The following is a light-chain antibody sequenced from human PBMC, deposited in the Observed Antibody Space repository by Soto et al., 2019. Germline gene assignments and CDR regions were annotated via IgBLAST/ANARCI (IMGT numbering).Light chain of an antibody. CDR2: EVS. J-gene: IGLJ2*01. CDR3: SSYAGSNNLV. CDR1: SSDVGGYNY. V-gene: IGLV2-8*01. Sequence: QSVLTQPPSASGSPGQSGTISCTGTSSDVGGYNYVSWYQQHPGKAPRLMIYEVSKRPSGVPDLFSGSKSGNTASLTVSVLQAEDEADYYCSSYAGSNNLVFGGGTKLTVL.